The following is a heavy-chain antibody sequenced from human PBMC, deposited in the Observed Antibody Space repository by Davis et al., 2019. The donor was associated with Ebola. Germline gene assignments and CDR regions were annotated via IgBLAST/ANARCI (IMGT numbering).Heavy chain of an antibody. CDR1: GGSFSGYY. CDR3: ARESCSGGSCYSGGYFDY. Sequence: GSLRLSCAVYGGSFSGYYWSWIRQPPGKGLEWIGEINHGGSTNYNPSLKSRVTISVDTSKNQFSLKLSSVTAADTAVYYCARESCSGGSCYSGGYFDYWGQGTLVTVSS. J-gene: IGHJ4*02. D-gene: IGHD2-15*01. CDR2: INHGGST. V-gene: IGHV4-34*01.